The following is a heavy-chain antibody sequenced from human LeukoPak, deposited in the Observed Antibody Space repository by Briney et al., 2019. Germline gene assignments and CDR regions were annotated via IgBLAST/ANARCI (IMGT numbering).Heavy chain of an antibody. V-gene: IGHV3-66*01. J-gene: IGHJ4*02. CDR1: GFTVSSNY. CDR3: ATSGWWGYFDY. D-gene: IGHD6-19*01. Sequence: GGSLRLSCAASGFTVSSNYMSWVRQAPGKGLEWVSIYSGGSTYYADSVRGRFTISRDNSKNTLYLLMNSLRAEDTAVYYCATSGWWGYFDYWGQGTLVTVSS. CDR2: YSGGST.